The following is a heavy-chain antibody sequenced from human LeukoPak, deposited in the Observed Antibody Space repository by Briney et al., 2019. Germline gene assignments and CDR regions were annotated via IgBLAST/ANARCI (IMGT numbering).Heavy chain of an antibody. J-gene: IGHJ4*02. V-gene: IGHV3-48*02. CDR1: GFIFSDYN. Sequence: GGSLRLSCAASGFIFSDYNMHWVRQAPGKGLEWVSYITHSGRTISYADSVKGRFTISRDNARNSLYLQMNSLRDDDTAVYFCARPSSGAYDYWGQGTLVTVSS. CDR3: ARPSSGAYDY. D-gene: IGHD1-26*01. CDR2: ITHSGRTI.